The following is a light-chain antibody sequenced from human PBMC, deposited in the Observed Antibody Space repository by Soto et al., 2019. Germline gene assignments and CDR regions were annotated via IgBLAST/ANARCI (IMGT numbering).Light chain of an antibody. V-gene: IGLV2-14*01. Sequence: QSVLTQPASVSGSPGQSITISCTGTSSDVGGYNYVSWYQQHPGKAPKLMIYEVSNRPSGVSNRFSGSKSGNTASLTISGPQAEDEADYYCSSYTSSHYVFGTGTKVTVL. CDR2: EVS. CDR1: SSDVGGYNY. J-gene: IGLJ1*01. CDR3: SSYTSSHYV.